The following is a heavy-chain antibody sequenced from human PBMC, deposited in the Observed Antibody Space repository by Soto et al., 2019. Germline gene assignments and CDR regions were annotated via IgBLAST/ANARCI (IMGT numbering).Heavy chain of an antibody. CDR3: ARRGAVAGLHY. CDR1: GFTFSSYW. V-gene: IGHV3-74*01. D-gene: IGHD6-19*01. Sequence: EVQLVESGGGLVQPGGSLRVSCAASGFTFSSYWMHWVRQAPGKGLVWVSRINSDGSSTSYADSVKGRFTISRDNAKNTLYLQMNSLRADDTAIYSCARRGAVAGLHYWGQGTLVTVSS. J-gene: IGHJ4*02. CDR2: INSDGSST.